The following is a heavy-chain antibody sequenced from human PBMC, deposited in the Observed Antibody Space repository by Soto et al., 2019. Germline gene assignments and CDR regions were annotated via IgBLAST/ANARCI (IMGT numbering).Heavy chain of an antibody. V-gene: IGHV1-3*01. D-gene: IGHD2-2*02. CDR3: ARARVPAAILGDYYYYGMDV. Sequence: ASVKVSCKASGYTFTSYAMHWVRQAPGQRLEWMGWINAGNGNTKYSQKFQGRVTITRDTSASTAYMELSSLRSEDTAVYYCARARVPAAILGDYYYYGMDVWGQGTTVTVS. J-gene: IGHJ6*02. CDR2: INAGNGNT. CDR1: GYTFTSYA.